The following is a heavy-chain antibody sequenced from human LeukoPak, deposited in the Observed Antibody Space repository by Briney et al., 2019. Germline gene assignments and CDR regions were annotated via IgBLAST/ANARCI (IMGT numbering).Heavy chain of an antibody. D-gene: IGHD6-13*01. V-gene: IGHV4-61*01. CDR2: IYYSGST. CDR1: GGSVSSGSYY. CDR3: ARDRYSID. Sequence: PSETLSLTCTVSGGSVSSGSYYWSWIRQPPGKGPEWIGYIYYSGSTNYNPSLKSRVTISVDTSKNQFSLKLSSVTAADTAVYYCARDRYSIDWGQGTLVTVSS. J-gene: IGHJ4*02.